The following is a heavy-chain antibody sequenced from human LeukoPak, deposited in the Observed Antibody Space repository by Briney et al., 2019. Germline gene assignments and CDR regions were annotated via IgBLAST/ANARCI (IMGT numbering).Heavy chain of an antibody. V-gene: IGHV4-4*07. J-gene: IGHJ4*02. D-gene: IGHD1-26*01. CDR3: AREGRGSYIID. CDR2: IYTSGST. Sequence: QXXXXGXEWIGRIYTSGSTNYNPSLKSRVTMSVDTSKNQFSLKLSSVTAADTAVYYCAREGRGSYIIDWGQGTLVTVSS.